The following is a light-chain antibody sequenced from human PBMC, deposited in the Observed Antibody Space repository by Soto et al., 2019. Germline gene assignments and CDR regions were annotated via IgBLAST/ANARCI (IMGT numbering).Light chain of an antibody. V-gene: IGKV1-9*01. CDR1: QGISSY. CDR2: AAS. Sequence: DIQLTQSPSFLSASVEDRVTITCRASQGISSYLAWYQQKPGKAPKLLIYAASTLQSGVPSRFSGSGSGTEFTLTISSLQPEDFATYYCQQHNSYPLTFGQGTRLEIK. CDR3: QQHNSYPLT. J-gene: IGKJ5*01.